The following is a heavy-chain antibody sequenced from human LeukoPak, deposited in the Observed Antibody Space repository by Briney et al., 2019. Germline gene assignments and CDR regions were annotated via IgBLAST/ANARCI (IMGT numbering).Heavy chain of an antibody. CDR1: GYSFTTYW. CDR2: IYPGDSDT. Sequence: GESLKISCKGSGYSFTTYWIGWVRQMPGKGLEWMGIIYPGDSDTRYSPSFQGQVTISADKSISTAYLQWSSLKASDTAMYYCARRGTVTYDAFDIWGQGTMATVSS. CDR3: ARRGTVTYDAFDI. V-gene: IGHV5-51*01. D-gene: IGHD4-17*01. J-gene: IGHJ3*02.